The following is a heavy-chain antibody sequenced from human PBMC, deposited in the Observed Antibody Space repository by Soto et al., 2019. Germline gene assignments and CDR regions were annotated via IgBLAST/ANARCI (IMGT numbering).Heavy chain of an antibody. CDR1: GFTFSSYW. CDR3: ARDSYFTTVTEYFDY. J-gene: IGHJ4*02. CDR2: IKQDGSEK. V-gene: IGHV3-7*01. Sequence: EVQLVESGGGLVQPGGSLRLSCAASGFTFSSYWMSWVRQAPGKGLEWVANIKQDGSEKYYVDSVKGRFTISRDNAKNSLYLQMNSLRAEDTAVYYCARDSYFTTVTEYFDYWGQGTLVTVSS. D-gene: IGHD4-4*01.